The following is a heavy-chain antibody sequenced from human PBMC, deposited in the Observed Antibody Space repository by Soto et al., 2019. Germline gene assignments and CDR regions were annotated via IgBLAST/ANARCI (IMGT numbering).Heavy chain of an antibody. J-gene: IGHJ6*02. D-gene: IGHD2-15*01. V-gene: IGHV4-34*01. CDR2: INHSGST. CDR3: ARGQEVAATFYYHYGMDV. Sequence: SETLSLTCAVYGGSFSGYYWSWIRQPPGKGLEWIGEINHSGSTNYNPSLKSRVTISVDTSKNQFSLKLSSVTAADTAVYYCARGQEVAATFYYHYGMDVWGQGTTVTVSS. CDR1: GGSFSGYY.